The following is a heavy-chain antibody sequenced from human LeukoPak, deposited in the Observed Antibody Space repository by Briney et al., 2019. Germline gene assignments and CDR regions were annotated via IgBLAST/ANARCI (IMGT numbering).Heavy chain of an antibody. D-gene: IGHD6-13*01. CDR2: ISDDGSRT. CDR1: GFTLSNYP. Sequence: GGSLRLSCTASGFTLSNYPMHWVRQVPGKGLESISAISDDGSRTYYANSVKGRFTISRDNSENTLYLQMGSLTAGDKAVYYCAREGTPGTLDHWGQGTLVTVSS. CDR3: AREGTPGTLDH. J-gene: IGHJ4*02. V-gene: IGHV3-64*01.